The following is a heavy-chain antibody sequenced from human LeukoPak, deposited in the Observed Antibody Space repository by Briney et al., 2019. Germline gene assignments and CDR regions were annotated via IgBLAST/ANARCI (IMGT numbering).Heavy chain of an antibody. CDR1: GGSISSYY. J-gene: IGHJ4*02. CDR2: IYYSGST. D-gene: IGHD5-24*01. Sequence: PSETLSLTCTVSGGSISSYYWSWIRQPPGKGLEWIGYIYYSGSTNYNPSPKSRVTISVDTSKNQFSLKLSPVTAAGTAVYYCARVWRIGSNWNSFDYWGQGTLVPVSS. CDR3: ARVWRIGSNWNSFDY. V-gene: IGHV4-59*01.